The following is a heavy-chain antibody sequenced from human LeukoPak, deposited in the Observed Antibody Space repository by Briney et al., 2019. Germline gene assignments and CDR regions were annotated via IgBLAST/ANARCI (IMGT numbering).Heavy chain of an antibody. CDR2: IYSGGNT. CDR3: ARRGSNTWLFDY. CDR1: GFTVSSNY. D-gene: IGHD6-13*01. J-gene: IGHJ4*02. V-gene: IGHV3-53*01. Sequence: QTGGSLRLSCAASGFTVSSNYMSWVRQAPGKGLGWVSLIYSGGNTYYADSVKGRFTISRDNSKNTLYLQMNSLRAEDTAVYCCARRGSNTWLFDYWGQGTLVTVSS.